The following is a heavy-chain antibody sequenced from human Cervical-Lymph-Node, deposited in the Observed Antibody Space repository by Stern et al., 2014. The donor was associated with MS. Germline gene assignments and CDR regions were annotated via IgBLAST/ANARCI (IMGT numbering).Heavy chain of an antibody. V-gene: IGHV2-5*02. J-gene: IGHJ4*02. CDR2: IFWDDDK. CDR1: EFSLTTTGAA. Sequence: QVTLKESGPTLVKPTQTLTLTCTFSEFSLTTTGAAVGWLRQSPAKALEWLALIFWDDDKRYTPSLMNRLTITKDTSRNHVVLRMTNMDPVDSATYYCAHRRSGTMGHFDHWGQGAPVTVSS. CDR3: AHRRSGTMGHFDH. D-gene: IGHD1-1*01.